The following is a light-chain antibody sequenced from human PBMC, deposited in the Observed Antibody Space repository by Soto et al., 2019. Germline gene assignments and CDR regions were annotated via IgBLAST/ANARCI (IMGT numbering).Light chain of an antibody. J-gene: IGKJ1*01. CDR3: QEYNNWPRT. CDR1: QSVSGN. V-gene: IGKV3-15*01. Sequence: EIVMTQSPATLSVSPGERATLSCRASQSVSGNLAWYQQKPGQAPRLLIYGASTRATGIPARFSGSGSGTEFTLTISSLQSGDFALYYCQEYNNWPRTFGPGTKVDIK. CDR2: GAS.